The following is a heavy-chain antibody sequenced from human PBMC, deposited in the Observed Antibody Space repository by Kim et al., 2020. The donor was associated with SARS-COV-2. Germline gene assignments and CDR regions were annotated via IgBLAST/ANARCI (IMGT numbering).Heavy chain of an antibody. CDR1: GGSISSYY. D-gene: IGHD3-16*01. CDR3: ARGRASPMIFDY. Sequence: SETLSLTCTVSGGSISSYYWSWIRQPPGKGLEWIGYIYYSGSTNYNPSLKSRVTISVDTSKNQFSLKLSSVTAADTAVYYCARGRASPMIFDYWGQGTLVTVSS. J-gene: IGHJ4*02. CDR2: IYYSGST. V-gene: IGHV4-59*13.